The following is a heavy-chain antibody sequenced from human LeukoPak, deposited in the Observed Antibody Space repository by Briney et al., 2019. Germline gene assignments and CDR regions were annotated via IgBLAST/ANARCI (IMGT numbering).Heavy chain of an antibody. Sequence: SQTLSLTCTVSGGSVSNTVYYWSWVRQHPGRGLEWIGYIHYSGSTYYSPSLRSRLTMSVDTSKNQFSLKLSSVTAADTAVYYCARGAYGAANLDYWGQGTLVTVSS. CDR2: IHYSGST. J-gene: IGHJ4*02. V-gene: IGHV4-31*03. CDR3: ARGAYGAANLDY. CDR1: GGSVSNTVYY. D-gene: IGHD4-17*01.